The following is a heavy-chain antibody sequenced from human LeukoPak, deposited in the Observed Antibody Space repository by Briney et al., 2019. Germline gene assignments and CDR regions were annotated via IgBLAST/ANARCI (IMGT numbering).Heavy chain of an antibody. J-gene: IGHJ4*02. CDR1: GGSISSSSYY. CDR2: IYYSGST. V-gene: IGHV4-39*07. Sequence: SETLSLTCTVSGGSISSSSYYWGWIRQPPGKGLEWIGSIYYSGSTYYNPSLKSRVTISVDTSKNQFSLKLSSVTAADTAVYYCARREQGVWFGDYFDYWGQGTLVTVSS. D-gene: IGHD3-10*01. CDR3: ARREQGVWFGDYFDY.